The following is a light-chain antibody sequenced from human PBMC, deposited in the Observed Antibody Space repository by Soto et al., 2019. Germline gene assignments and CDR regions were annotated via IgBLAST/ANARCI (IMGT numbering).Light chain of an antibody. J-gene: IGLJ1*01. CDR3: CSYAGSYTYV. CDR1: SSDVGGYNY. V-gene: IGLV2-11*01. Sequence: QSVLTQPRSVSGPPGQSVTISCTGTSSDVGGYNYVSWYQQHPGKAPKLMIYDVSQRPSGVPDRFSGSKSGNTASLTISGLQSKDEADYYCCSYAGSYTYVFGTGTKGTVL. CDR2: DVS.